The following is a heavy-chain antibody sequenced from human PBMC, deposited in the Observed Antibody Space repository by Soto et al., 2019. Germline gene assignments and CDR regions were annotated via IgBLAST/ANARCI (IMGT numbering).Heavy chain of an antibody. D-gene: IGHD2-15*01. J-gene: IGHJ3*02. V-gene: IGHV3-48*01. CDR1: GFTFSSYS. CDR3: ARVSVVVTYDAFDI. Sequence: GGSLRLSCAASGFTFSSYSMNWVRQAPGRGLEWVSYISSSSSTIYYADSVKGRFTISRDNAKNSLYLQMNSLRAEDTAVYYCARVSVVVTYDAFDIWGQGTMVTVSS. CDR2: ISSSSSTI.